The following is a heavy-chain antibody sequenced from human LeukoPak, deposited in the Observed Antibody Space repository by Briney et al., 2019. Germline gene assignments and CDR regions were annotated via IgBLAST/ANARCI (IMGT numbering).Heavy chain of an antibody. D-gene: IGHD3-22*01. V-gene: IGHV1-46*01. Sequence: GASVKVSCKASGYTFSRYYMQWVRQAPGQGLEWMGVINPSGGSTSYAQKFQGRVTMTRDTSTSTVYMELSSLRSEDTAVYYCARADGNYYSHISGVLDYWGQGTLVTVSS. CDR1: GYTFSRYY. J-gene: IGHJ4*02. CDR3: ARADGNYYSHISGVLDY. CDR2: INPSGGST.